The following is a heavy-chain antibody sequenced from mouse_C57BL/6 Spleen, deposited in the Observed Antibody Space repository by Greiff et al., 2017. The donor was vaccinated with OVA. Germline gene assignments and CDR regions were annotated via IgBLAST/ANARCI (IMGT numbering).Heavy chain of an antibody. J-gene: IGHJ4*01. CDR1: GYTFTSYW. CDR2: IDPSDSET. CDR3: ARGDTAYAMDD. Sequence: QVQLQQPGAELVRPGSSVKLSCKASGYTFTSYWMHWVKQRPIQGLEWIGNIDPSDSETHYNQKFKDKATLTVDKSSSTAYMHLISLTSEDSAVYYCARGDTAYAMDDWGQGTSVTVSS. V-gene: IGHV1-52*01.